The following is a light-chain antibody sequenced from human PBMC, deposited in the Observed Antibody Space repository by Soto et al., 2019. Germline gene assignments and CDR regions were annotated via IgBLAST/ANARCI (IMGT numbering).Light chain of an antibody. CDR1: QSISSW. Sequence: DIQMTQSPSTLSASVGDRVTITCRASQSISSWLAWYQQKPGKAPKLLIYDASSLESGVPSRFSGSGSETEFTLTISSLQPDDFATYYCQQYNSYSPPAFGQGTKVEIQ. CDR2: DAS. J-gene: IGKJ1*01. CDR3: QQYNSYSPPA. V-gene: IGKV1-5*01.